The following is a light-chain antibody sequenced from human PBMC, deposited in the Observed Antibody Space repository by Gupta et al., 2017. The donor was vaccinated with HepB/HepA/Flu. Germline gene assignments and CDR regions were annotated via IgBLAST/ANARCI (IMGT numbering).Light chain of an antibody. CDR1: SSDVGGYNY. J-gene: IGLJ2*01. CDR2: EVS. V-gene: IGLV2-8*01. Sequence: QSALTQPPSAAGSPGQSVTISCTGTSSDVGGYNYVSWYQQHPGKAPKLMIYEVSKRPSGVPDRFSGSKSGNTASLTXSXLQAEDXADYYCSSYAGSNNLIFGGGTKLTVL. CDR3: SSYAGSNNLI.